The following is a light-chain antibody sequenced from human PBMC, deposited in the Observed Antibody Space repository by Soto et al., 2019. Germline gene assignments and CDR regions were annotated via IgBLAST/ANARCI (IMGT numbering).Light chain of an antibody. V-gene: IGKV3-20*01. CDR1: QSVSSNY. J-gene: IGKJ4*01. CDR3: QQYGSSPPLT. Sequence: EIVLTQSPGTLSLSPGERATLSCRASQSVSSNYLAWYQRKPGQAPRLLIYGASTRATGIPDRFSGSGSGTDFTLTISRLEPEDFAVYYCQQYGSSPPLTFGGGTRVEIK. CDR2: GAS.